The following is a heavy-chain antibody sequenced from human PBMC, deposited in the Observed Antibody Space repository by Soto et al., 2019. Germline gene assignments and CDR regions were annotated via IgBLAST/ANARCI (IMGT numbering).Heavy chain of an antibody. D-gene: IGHD3-22*01. J-gene: IGHJ4*02. CDR1: GFTFNSYA. CDR3: AKAGNYYDTSASYYRHS. Sequence: EVQLLESGGGLVQPGGSLRLSCAASGFTFNSYAMSWVRQAPGKELEWVSAVSGSSSSTYYADSVKGRFTISRDNSKDTLYLQMNSLRAEDTAIYYCAKAGNYYDTSASYYRHSWGQGTLVTVSS. CDR2: VSGSSSST. V-gene: IGHV3-23*01.